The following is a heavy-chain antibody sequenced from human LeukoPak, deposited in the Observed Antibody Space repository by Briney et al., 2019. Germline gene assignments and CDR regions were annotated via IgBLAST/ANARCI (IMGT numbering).Heavy chain of an antibody. CDR3: ARDCGGDCLALDY. D-gene: IGHD2-21*02. CDR2: IWYDGSNK. V-gene: IGHV3-33*01. CDR1: GFTFSSYG. Sequence: PGGSLRLSCAASGFTFSSYGMHWVRQAPGKGLEWVAVIWYDGSNKCYADSVKGRFTISRDNSKNTLYLQMNSLRAEDTAVYYCARDCGGDCLALDYWGQGTLVTVSS. J-gene: IGHJ4*02.